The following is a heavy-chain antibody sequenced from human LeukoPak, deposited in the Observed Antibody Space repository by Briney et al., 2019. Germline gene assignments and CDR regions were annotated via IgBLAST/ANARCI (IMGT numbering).Heavy chain of an antibody. CDR1: GFTFSSYW. V-gene: IGHV3-74*01. CDR3: ARDYDFWSGYGIDAFDI. D-gene: IGHD3-3*01. CDR2: INSDGSST. Sequence: GGSLRLSCAASGFTFSSYWMHWVRQAPGKGLVWVSRINSDGSSTRYADSVKGRFTISRDNAKNTLYLQMNSLRAEDTAVYYCARDYDFWSGYGIDAFDIWGQGTMVTVSS. J-gene: IGHJ3*02.